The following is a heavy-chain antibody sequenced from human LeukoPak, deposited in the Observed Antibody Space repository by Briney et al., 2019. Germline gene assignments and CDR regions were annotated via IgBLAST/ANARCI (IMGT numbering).Heavy chain of an antibody. J-gene: IGHJ4*02. Sequence: PSETLSLTCTVSGGSISSHYWSWIRQPPGKGLEWIGYIYYSGSTNYNPSLKSRVTISVDMSKNQFSLKLSSVTAADTAVYYCARRAFSSGYYYFDYWGQGTLVTVSS. CDR1: GGSISSHY. D-gene: IGHD3-22*01. CDR3: ARRAFSSGYYYFDY. V-gene: IGHV4-59*08. CDR2: IYYSGST.